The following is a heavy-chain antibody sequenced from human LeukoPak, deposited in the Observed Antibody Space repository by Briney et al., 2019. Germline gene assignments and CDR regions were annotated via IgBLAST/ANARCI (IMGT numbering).Heavy chain of an antibody. D-gene: IGHD4-11*01. Sequence: SETLSLTCTVSGGSISSYYWTWIRQPAGKGLEWIGRIYTTGSTNYNPSLKSRVTISVDTSKNQFSLKLSSVTAADTAVYYCARWPRQYGHNYVLTESFDYWGQGTLVTVSS. CDR2: IYTTGST. CDR3: ARWPRQYGHNYVLTESFDY. CDR1: GGSISSYY. J-gene: IGHJ4*02. V-gene: IGHV4-4*07.